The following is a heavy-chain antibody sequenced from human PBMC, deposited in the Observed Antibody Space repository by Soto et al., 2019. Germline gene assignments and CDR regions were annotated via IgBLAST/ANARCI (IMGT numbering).Heavy chain of an antibody. CDR2: INPSGGST. J-gene: IGHJ6*02. Sequence: GVPVKVAWKDFGYAFSRDYMCWVLQAPGQGLDWMGIINPSGGSTSYAQKFQGRVTMTRDTSTSTVYMELSSLRSEDTAVYYCAREIAAQSGLRRGYSYGLDVWGQGTTVTVS. V-gene: IGHV1-46*01. CDR3: AREIAAQSGLRRGYSYGLDV. CDR1: GYAFSRDY. D-gene: IGHD5-18*01.